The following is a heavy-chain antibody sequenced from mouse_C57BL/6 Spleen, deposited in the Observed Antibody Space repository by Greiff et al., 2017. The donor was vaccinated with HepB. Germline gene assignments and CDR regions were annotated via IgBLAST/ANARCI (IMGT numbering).Heavy chain of an antibody. D-gene: IGHD2-10*02. J-gene: IGHJ1*03. Sequence: DVMLVESGGGLVKPGGSLKLSCAASGFTFSDYGMHWVRQAPEKGLEWVAYISSGSSTIYYADTVKGRFTISRDNAKNTLFLQMTSLRSEDTAMYYCARQYDHWYFDVWGTGTTVTVSS. V-gene: IGHV5-17*01. CDR3: ARQYDHWYFDV. CDR2: ISSGSSTI. CDR1: GFTFSDYG.